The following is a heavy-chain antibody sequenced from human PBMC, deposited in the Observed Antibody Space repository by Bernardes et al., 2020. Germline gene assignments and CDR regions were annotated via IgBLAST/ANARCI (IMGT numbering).Heavy chain of an antibody. CDR1: GFTFSSYS. Sequence: GGSLRLSCAASGFTFSSYSMNWVRQAPGKGLEWVSSISSSSSYIYYADSVKGRFTISRDNAKNSLYLQMNSLRAEDTAVYYCAQGDYYGSGSYYLAYWGQGTLVTVSS. D-gene: IGHD3-10*01. CDR3: AQGDYYGSGSYYLAY. V-gene: IGHV3-21*01. CDR2: ISSSSSYI. J-gene: IGHJ4*02.